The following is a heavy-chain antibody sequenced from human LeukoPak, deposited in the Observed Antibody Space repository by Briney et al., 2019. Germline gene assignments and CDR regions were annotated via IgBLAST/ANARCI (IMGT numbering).Heavy chain of an antibody. CDR1: GFTLSSYS. Sequence: GGSLRLSCVASGFTLSSYSMNWVRQAPGKGLEWVSYISDTGSTIAYADSVKGRFTMSRDEAKNSPHLQMNSLRDEDTAVYYCTRRFDSWGQGVLVTVSS. V-gene: IGHV3-48*02. CDR3: TRRFDS. J-gene: IGHJ4*02. CDR2: ISDTGSTI.